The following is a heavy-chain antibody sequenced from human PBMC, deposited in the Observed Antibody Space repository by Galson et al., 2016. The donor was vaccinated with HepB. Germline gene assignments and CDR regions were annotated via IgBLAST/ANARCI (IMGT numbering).Heavy chain of an antibody. V-gene: IGHV4-31*03. CDR3: ARVSGKAFDI. CDR2: INHSGTT. CDR1: AGSISSCGYY. J-gene: IGHJ3*02. Sequence: TLSLTCSVSAGSISSCGYYWSWIRQHPGKGLEWIGYINHSGTTSYNPSLSSRAAISVDTSKNQVSLEVRSVTAADTAVYYCARVSGKAFDIWGHGTMVTVSS.